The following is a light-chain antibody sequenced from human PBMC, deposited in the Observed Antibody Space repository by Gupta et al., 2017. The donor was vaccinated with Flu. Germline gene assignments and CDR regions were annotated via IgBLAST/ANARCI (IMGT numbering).Light chain of an antibody. V-gene: IGKV3-20*01. CDR2: GAS. CDR3: QQDLMSRRV. Sequence: EIVLTQSPGTLSLSPGERATLSCRASQSVTNSYLAWYQQKPGQAPRLLIYGASSRATGIPDRFSGSASGTDFTLTIRRLEPEDFALYYCQQDLMSRRVFRGETKVEIK. J-gene: IGKJ4*01. CDR1: QSVTNSY.